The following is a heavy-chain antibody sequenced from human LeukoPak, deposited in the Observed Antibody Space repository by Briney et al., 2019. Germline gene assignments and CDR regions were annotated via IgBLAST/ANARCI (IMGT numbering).Heavy chain of an antibody. D-gene: IGHD3-3*01. J-gene: IGHJ5*02. CDR2: FDPEDGET. V-gene: IGHV1-24*01. CDR3: ATVSRPTRFGVVIIPVAWFDP. Sequence: ASVKVSCKVSGYTLTELSMHWVRQAPGKGLEWMGGFDPEDGETIYAQKFQGRVTMTEDTSTDTAYMELSSLRSEDTAVYYCATVSRPTRFGVVIIPVAWFDPWGQGTLVTVSS. CDR1: GYTLTELS.